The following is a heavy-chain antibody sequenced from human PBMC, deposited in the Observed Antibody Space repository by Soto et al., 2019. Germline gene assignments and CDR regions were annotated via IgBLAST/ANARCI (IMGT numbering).Heavy chain of an antibody. CDR1: GFTFSSYA. J-gene: IGHJ4*02. V-gene: IGHV3-30-3*01. CDR2: ISYDGSNK. D-gene: IGHD4-17*01. CDR3: ARGVTVTTYGDFDY. Sequence: GGSLRLSCAASGFTFSSYAMHWVRQAPGKGLEWVAVISYDGSNKYYADSVKGRFTISRDNSKNTLYLQMNSLRAEDTAVYYCARGVTVTTYGDFDYWGQGTLVTVSS.